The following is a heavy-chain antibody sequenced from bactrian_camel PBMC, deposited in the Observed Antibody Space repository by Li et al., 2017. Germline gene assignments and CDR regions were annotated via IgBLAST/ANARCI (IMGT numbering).Heavy chain of an antibody. D-gene: IGHD3*01. CDR2: INGDGGTA. J-gene: IGHJ4*01. Sequence: VQLVESGGGSVQAGGSLRLHCAISGATSSTYCMGWVRQAPGKGLEWVSTINGDGGTAYYANSVEGRFTVSRDNAKNTVYLQMSNVRPEDTAVYFCLSGADGLCGQGTQVTVS. CDR1: GATSSTYC. V-gene: IGHV3S40*01.